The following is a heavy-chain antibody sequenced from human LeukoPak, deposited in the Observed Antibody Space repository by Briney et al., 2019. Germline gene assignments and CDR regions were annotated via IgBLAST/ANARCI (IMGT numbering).Heavy chain of an antibody. D-gene: IGHD6-19*01. CDR3: ARGRGQWLARGTNWYFDL. CDR2: MNPNSGNT. Sequence: ASVKVSCKASGYTFTSYDINWVRQATGQGLEWMGWMNPNSGNTGYAQKFQGRVTMTRDTSISTAYMELSSLRSEDTAVYYCARGRGQWLARGTNWYFDLWGRGTLITVSS. J-gene: IGHJ2*01. CDR1: GYTFTSYD. V-gene: IGHV1-8*01.